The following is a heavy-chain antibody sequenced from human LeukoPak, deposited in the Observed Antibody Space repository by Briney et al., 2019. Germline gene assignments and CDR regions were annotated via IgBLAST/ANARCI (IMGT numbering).Heavy chain of an antibody. CDR3: ARRAGAYSHPYDY. CDR2: IYSGGST. D-gene: IGHD4/OR15-4a*01. J-gene: IGHJ4*02. Sequence: GGSLRLSCTVSGFTVSSDSMSWVRQAPGKGLERVSFIYSGGSTHYSDSVKGRFTISRDNSKNTLYLQMNSLRAEDTAVYYCARRAGAYSHPYDYWGQGTLVTVSS. CDR1: GFTVSSDS. V-gene: IGHV3-53*01.